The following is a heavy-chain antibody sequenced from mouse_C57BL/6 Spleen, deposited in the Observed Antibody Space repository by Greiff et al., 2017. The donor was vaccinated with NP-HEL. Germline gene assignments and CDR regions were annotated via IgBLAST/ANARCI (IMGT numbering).Heavy chain of an antibody. D-gene: IGHD3-2*02. J-gene: IGHJ2*01. V-gene: IGHV1-69*01. CDR3: ARRGAAQATLDY. Sequence: QVQLQQPGAELVMPGASVKLSCKASGYTFTSYWMHWVKQRPGQGLEWIGEIDPSDSYTNYNQKFKGKSTLTVDKYSSTAYMQLSSLTSEDSAVYYCARRGAAQATLDYWGQGTTLTVSS. CDR2: IDPSDSYT. CDR1: GYTFTSYW.